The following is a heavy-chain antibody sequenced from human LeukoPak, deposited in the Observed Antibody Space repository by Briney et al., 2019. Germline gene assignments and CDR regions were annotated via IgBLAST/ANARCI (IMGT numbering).Heavy chain of an antibody. Sequence: GASVKVSCKASGYTFTSYDINWVRQATGQGLEWMGWMNPNSGNTGYAQKFQGRVTITRNTSMSTAYMELSSLRSEDTAVYYCARGAVAGRWRSRFYYYYMDVWGKGTTVTVSS. CDR3: ARGAVAGRWRSRFYYYYMDV. J-gene: IGHJ6*03. CDR2: MNPNSGNT. D-gene: IGHD6-19*01. CDR1: GYTFTSYD. V-gene: IGHV1-8*03.